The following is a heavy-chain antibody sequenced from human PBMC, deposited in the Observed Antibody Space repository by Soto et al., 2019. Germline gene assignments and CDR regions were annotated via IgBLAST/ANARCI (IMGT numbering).Heavy chain of an antibody. CDR1: GFTFSDLH. CDR3: VRAPYNNGWYPDY. Sequence: EVQLVESGGGLVQPGGSLSLSCEASGFTFSDLHMDWVRQAPGKGLEWVGRIRNKADSYTTHYAASVKGRFTVSRDDSKSSLYLQMNSLRTEDTGVYFCVRAPYNNGWYPDYWGRGTLVTVSS. J-gene: IGHJ4*02. CDR2: IRNKADSYTT. D-gene: IGHD6-19*01. V-gene: IGHV3-72*01.